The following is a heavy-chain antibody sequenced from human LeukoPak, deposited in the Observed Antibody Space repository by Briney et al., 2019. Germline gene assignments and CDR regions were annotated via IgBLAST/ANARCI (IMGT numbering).Heavy chain of an antibody. CDR2: IRYDGSNK. CDR1: GFTFSSYG. CDR3: AKKHTPRGHWTAMSSYYFDY. V-gene: IGHV3-30*02. J-gene: IGHJ4*02. Sequence: PGGSLRLSCAASGFTFSSYGMHWVRQAPGKGLEWVAFIRYDGSNKYYADSVKGRFTISRDNSKNTLYLQMNSLRAEDTAVYYCAKKHTPRGHWTAMSSYYFDYWGQGTLVTVSS. D-gene: IGHD2-21*02.